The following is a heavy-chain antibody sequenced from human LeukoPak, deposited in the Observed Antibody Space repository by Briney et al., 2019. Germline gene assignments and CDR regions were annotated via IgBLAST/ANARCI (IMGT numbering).Heavy chain of an antibody. J-gene: IGHJ6*03. V-gene: IGHV3-23*01. Sequence: GGSLRLSCAASGFPFSGYAMSWVGQAPGKGLEWASAISGSGGSTYYADSVKGRFTISRDNSKNTLYLQMNSLRAEDTAVYYCAKDAAGVVVTYYYYYMDVWGKGTTVTVSS. D-gene: IGHD3-22*01. CDR3: AKDAAGVVVTYYYYYMDV. CDR2: ISGSGGST. CDR1: GFPFSGYA.